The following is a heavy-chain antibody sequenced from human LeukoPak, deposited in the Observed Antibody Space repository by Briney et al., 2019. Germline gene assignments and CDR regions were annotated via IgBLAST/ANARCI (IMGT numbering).Heavy chain of an antibody. V-gene: IGHV3-30*03. CDR3: ARGRATGRSGGDY. CDR2: ISYDGSNK. CDR1: GFTFSSYG. Sequence: GGSLRLSCAASGFTFSSYGMHWVRQAPGKGLEWVAVISYDGSNKYYVDSVKGRFTISRDNAENSLYLQMNSLRDEDTAVYYCARGRATGRSGGDYWGQGTLVTVSS. J-gene: IGHJ4*02. D-gene: IGHD3-9*01.